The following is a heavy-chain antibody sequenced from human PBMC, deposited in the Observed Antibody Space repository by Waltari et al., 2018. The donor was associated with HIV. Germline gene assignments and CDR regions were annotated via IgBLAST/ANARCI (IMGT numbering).Heavy chain of an antibody. CDR1: GGSISRYNW. D-gene: IGHD4-17*01. CDR3: VRVMSGDYRSSWIDP. J-gene: IGHJ5*02. V-gene: IGHV4-4*02. Sequence: QVQLQESGPGLLEPSETLSLTCAVSGGSISRYNWWTWVRQAPGNGLEWIGDMYHSGSTNYNPSLKSRVTTSIDKSKNQFSRRLTSVTAADTAVYYCVRVMSGDYRSSWIDPWGRGTLVTVSS. CDR2: MYHSGST.